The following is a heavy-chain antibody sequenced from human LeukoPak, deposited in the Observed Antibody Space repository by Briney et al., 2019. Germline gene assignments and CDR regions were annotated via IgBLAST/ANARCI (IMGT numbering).Heavy chain of an antibody. CDR3: SADVPEAGAGEFDY. Sequence: GGSLRLSCAASGFTFSSYSMNWVRQAPGKGLEWVGLIKSKTDGETTDYAAPVKGRFIISRDDSKNTLYLQMNSLKTEDTAVYYCSADVPEAGAGEFDYWGQGTLVTVSS. J-gene: IGHJ4*02. D-gene: IGHD6-19*01. CDR2: IKSKTDGETT. CDR1: GFTFSSYS. V-gene: IGHV3-15*01.